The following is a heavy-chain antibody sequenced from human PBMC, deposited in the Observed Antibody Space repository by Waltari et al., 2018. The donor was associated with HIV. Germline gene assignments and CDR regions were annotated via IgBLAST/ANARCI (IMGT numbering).Heavy chain of an antibody. D-gene: IGHD4-17*01. CDR2: ISDDGSNK. J-gene: IGHJ6*02. V-gene: IGHV3-30*18. Sequence: QVQLVESGGGVVQPGRSLRLSCAASGFTFSSYGMHWGRQAPGKGMEWVVVISDDGSNKYYADSVKGRFTISRDNSKNTLYLQMNSLRAEDTAVYYCAKDRHGVTIYGMDVWGQGTTVTVSS. CDR1: GFTFSSYG. CDR3: AKDRHGVTIYGMDV.